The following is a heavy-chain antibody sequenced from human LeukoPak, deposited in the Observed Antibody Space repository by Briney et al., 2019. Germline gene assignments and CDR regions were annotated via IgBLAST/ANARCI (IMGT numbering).Heavy chain of an antibody. CDR1: GGSISSYY. CDR3: ARATIEGYPSDY. V-gene: IGHV4-59*01. Sequence: SETLSLTCTVSGGSISSYYWSWIRQPPGKGLEWIGYIYYSGSTNYNPSLESRVTISVDTSKNQFSLKLSSVTAADTAVYYCARATIEGYPSDYWGQGTLVTVSS. CDR2: IYYSGST. D-gene: IGHD1-1*01. J-gene: IGHJ4*02.